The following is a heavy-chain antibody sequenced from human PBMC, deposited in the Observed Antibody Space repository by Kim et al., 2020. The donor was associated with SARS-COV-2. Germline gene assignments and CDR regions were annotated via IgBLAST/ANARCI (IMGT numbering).Heavy chain of an antibody. J-gene: IGHJ6*02. D-gene: IGHD2-2*01. CDR2: INHSGST. Sequence: SETLSLTCAVYGGSFSGYYWSWIRQPPGKGLEWIGEINHSGSTNYNPSLKSRVTISVDTSKNQFSLKLSSVTAADTAVYYCARGLRVPAAKNYYYYGMDVWGQGTTVTVSS. CDR3: ARGLRVPAAKNYYYYGMDV. CDR1: GGSFSGYY. V-gene: IGHV4-34*01.